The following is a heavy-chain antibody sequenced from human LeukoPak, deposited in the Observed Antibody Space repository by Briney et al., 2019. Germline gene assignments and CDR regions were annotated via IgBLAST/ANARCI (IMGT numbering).Heavy chain of an antibody. Sequence: SETLSLTCAAYGGSFSGYYWSWIRQPPGKGLEWIGEINHSGSTNYNPSLKSRVTISVDTSKNQFSLKLSSVTAADTAVYYCASFSSGYYGRGQFDYWGQGTLVTVSS. CDR2: INHSGST. CDR3: ASFSSGYYGRGQFDY. D-gene: IGHD3-22*01. J-gene: IGHJ4*02. CDR1: GGSFSGYY. V-gene: IGHV4-34*01.